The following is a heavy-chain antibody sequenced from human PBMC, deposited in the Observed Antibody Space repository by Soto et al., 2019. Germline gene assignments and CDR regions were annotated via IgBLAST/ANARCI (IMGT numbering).Heavy chain of an antibody. D-gene: IGHD3-9*01. CDR3: ARSLTGYSYFDY. V-gene: IGHV3-30-3*01. Sequence: QVQLVDSGGGVVQPGRSLRLSCAASGFTFSSYAMHWVRQAPGKGLEWVAVISYDGSNKYYADSVKGRFTISRDNSKNTLYLQMNSLRAEDTAVYYCARSLTGYSYFDYWGQGTLVTVSS. J-gene: IGHJ4*02. CDR2: ISYDGSNK. CDR1: GFTFSSYA.